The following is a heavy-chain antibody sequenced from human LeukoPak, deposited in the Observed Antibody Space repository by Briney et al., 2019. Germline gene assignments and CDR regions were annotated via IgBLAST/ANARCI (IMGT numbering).Heavy chain of an antibody. D-gene: IGHD3-16*02. V-gene: IGHV1-69*13. CDR3: ARATMLRLGELSEIDY. CDR1: GGTFSSYA. Sequence: SVKVSCKASGGTFSSYAISWVRQAPGQGLGWMGGIIPIFGTANYAQKFQGRVTITADESTSTAYMELSSLRSEDTAVYYCARATMLRLGELSEIDYWGQGTLVTVSS. J-gene: IGHJ4*02. CDR2: IIPIFGTA.